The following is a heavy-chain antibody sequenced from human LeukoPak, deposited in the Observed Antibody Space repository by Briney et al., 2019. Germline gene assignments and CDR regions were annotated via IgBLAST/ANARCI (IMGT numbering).Heavy chain of an antibody. CDR1: GFTSRSSA. CDR3: AKISVGTLGGILVISD. Sequence: GGSLRLSCAAPGFTSRSSAMSWVRQAPGKGLEWVASISGSGDTTYYTDSVKGRFTVSRDNSENTLSLQMSSLRAEDTAVYYCAKISVGTLGGILVISDWGQGNLVTVSS. CDR2: ISGSGDTT. D-gene: IGHD3-16*02. J-gene: IGHJ4*02. V-gene: IGHV3-23*01.